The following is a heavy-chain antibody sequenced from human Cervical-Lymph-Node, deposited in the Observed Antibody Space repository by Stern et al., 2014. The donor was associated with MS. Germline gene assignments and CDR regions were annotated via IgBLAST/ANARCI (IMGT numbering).Heavy chain of an antibody. D-gene: IGHD3-16*01. J-gene: IGHJ4*02. CDR1: GYTFTNYY. CDR2: INPNGSVT. V-gene: IGHV1-46*01. Sequence: VQLVQSGPEVKKPGASVMVSCKTSGYTFTNYYIHWVRQAPGQGLEWMGIINPNGSVTASAQKFQGRLTMTRDTSTITVYMRLITLTSEDTAMYYCTRAVGGVGREWGQGTLVFVSS. CDR3: TRAVGGVGRE.